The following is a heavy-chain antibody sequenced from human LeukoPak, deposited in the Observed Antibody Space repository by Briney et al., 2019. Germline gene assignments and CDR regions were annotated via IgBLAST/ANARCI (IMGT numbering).Heavy chain of an antibody. CDR1: GFTFSSYS. D-gene: IGHD1-7*01. V-gene: IGHV3-48*02. CDR3: ARPNWNYASDY. Sequence: AGGSLRLSCAASGFTFSSYSMNWVRQAPGKGLEWVSYISSSSSTIYYADSVKGRFTISRGNAKNSPYLQMNSLRDEDTAVYYCARPNWNYASDYWGQGTLVTVSS. CDR2: ISSSSSTI. J-gene: IGHJ4*02.